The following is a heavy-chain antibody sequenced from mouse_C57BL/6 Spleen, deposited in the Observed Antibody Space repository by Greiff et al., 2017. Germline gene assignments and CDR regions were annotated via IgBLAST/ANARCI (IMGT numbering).Heavy chain of an antibody. D-gene: IGHD1-1*01. CDR1: GYAFSSYW. CDR3: SRYYDGSSYLYYWDMDD. CDR2: IYPGDGDT. Sequence: VKLMESGAELVKPGASVKISCKASGYAFSSYWMNWVKQRPGKGLEWIGQIYPGDGDTNYNGKFKGKATLTADKSSSTAYMQLSSLTSEDSAVYFCSRYYDGSSYLYYWDMDDWGQGTSVTVSS. V-gene: IGHV1-80*01. J-gene: IGHJ4*01.